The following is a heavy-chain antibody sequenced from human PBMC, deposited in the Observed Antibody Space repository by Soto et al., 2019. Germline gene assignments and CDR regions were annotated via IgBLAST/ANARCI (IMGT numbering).Heavy chain of an antibody. J-gene: IGHJ3*02. Sequence: PGESLKISCKGSGYSFSSYWITWVRQMPGKGLEWMGRIDPSDSYTYYSPSFQGHVTISADKSISTAYLQWSSLKASDTAMYYCARQAIFGVIIIAFDIWGQGTMVTVSS. V-gene: IGHV5-10-1*01. D-gene: IGHD3-3*01. CDR3: ARQAIFGVIIIAFDI. CDR2: IDPSDSYT. CDR1: GYSFSSYW.